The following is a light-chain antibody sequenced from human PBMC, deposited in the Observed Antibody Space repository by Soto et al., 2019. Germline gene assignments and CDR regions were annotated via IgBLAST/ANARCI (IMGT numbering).Light chain of an antibody. J-gene: IGKJ3*01. CDR3: QQSYSSPFT. CDR2: GAS. Sequence: EIVMTQSPATLAVSPGETATLSCRASQIVSTNLAWYQQKPGQTPRLLIYGASTRASGVPARFSGSGSGTEFTLTISSLQSEDFAVYYCQQSYSSPFTFGPGTKVDIK. V-gene: IGKV3-15*01. CDR1: QIVSTN.